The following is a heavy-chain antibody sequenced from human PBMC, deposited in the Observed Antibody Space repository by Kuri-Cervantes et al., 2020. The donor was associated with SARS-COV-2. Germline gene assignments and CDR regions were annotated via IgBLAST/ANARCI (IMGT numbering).Heavy chain of an antibody. CDR3: TTLIDY. V-gene: IGHV3-73*01. CDR2: VRGKSNNYAT. CDR1: GFLFSAFA. Sequence: GGSPNISREFFGFLFSAFAIHWDRQASGKGLEWVGRVRGKSNNYATAYAASVKDRFTISRDDSKNMAYLQMHSLKTEDTAVYYCTTLIDYWGQGALVTVSS. J-gene: IGHJ4*02.